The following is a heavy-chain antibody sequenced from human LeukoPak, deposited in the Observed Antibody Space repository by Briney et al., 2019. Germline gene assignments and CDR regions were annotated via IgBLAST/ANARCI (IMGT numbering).Heavy chain of an antibody. CDR3: ANPTDREYYDFWCGYFGGGHY. CDR2: ISGSGGST. V-gene: IGHV3-23*01. CDR1: GFTFSSYA. D-gene: IGHD3-3*01. Sequence: GGSLRLSCAASGFTFSSYAMSWVRQAPGKGLEWVSAISGSGGSTYYADSVKGRFTISRDNSTNPLYLQMNSLRAEDTAVYYCANPTDREYYDFWCGYFGGGHYWGQGTLVTVSS. J-gene: IGHJ4*02.